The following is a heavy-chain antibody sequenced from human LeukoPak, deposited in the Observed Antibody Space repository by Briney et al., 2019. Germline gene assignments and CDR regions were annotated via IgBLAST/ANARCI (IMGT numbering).Heavy chain of an antibody. CDR2: IYHSGST. CDR1: GGSISSSNW. D-gene: IGHD1-1*01. Sequence: PSETLSLTCAVSGGSISSSNWWSWVRQPPGKGLEWIGEIYHSGSTNYNPSLKSRVTISVDTSKNQFSLKLSSVTAADTAVYYCARYNWNDPNDAFDIWGQGTMVTVSS. V-gene: IGHV4-4*02. J-gene: IGHJ3*02. CDR3: ARYNWNDPNDAFDI.